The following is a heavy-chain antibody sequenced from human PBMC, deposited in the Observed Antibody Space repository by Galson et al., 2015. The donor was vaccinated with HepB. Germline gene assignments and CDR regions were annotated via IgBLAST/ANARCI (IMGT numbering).Heavy chain of an antibody. J-gene: IGHJ4*02. Sequence: SLRLSCAASGFTFSSYAMHWVRQAPGKGLEWVAVISYDGSNKYYADSVKGRFTISRDNSKNTLYLQMNSLRAEDTAVYYCAREGGIRAGDYWGQGTLVTVSS. CDR3: AREGGIRAGDY. D-gene: IGHD3-16*01. CDR1: GFTFSSYA. CDR2: ISYDGSNK. V-gene: IGHV3-30-3*01.